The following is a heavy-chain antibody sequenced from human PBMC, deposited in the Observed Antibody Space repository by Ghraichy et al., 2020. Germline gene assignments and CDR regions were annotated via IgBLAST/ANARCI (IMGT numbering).Heavy chain of an antibody. CDR1: GFTFSSYS. CDR3: ARDWRTAAAGSGGNY. Sequence: GESLNISCAASGFTFSSYSMNWVRQAPGKGLEWVSSISSSSSYIYYADSVKGRFTISRDNAKNSLYLQMNSLRAEDTAVYYCARDWRTAAAGSGGNYWGQGTLVTVSS. CDR2: ISSSSSYI. D-gene: IGHD6-13*01. V-gene: IGHV3-21*01. J-gene: IGHJ4*02.